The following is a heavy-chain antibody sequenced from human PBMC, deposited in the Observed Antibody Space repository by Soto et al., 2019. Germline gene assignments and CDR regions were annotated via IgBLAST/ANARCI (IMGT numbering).Heavy chain of an antibody. CDR2: ISAYNGNT. J-gene: IGHJ4*02. CDR3: ASESSSSCHDY. D-gene: IGHD6-13*01. CDR1: GYTFTSYG. Sequence: QVQLVQSGAEVKKPGASVKVSCKVSGYTFTSYGISWVRQAPGQGLEWMGWISAYNGNTNYAQKLQGRVTMTTDPSKSTGYMEMRSLRSDDTAVYYCASESSSSCHDYWGQGTLVTVSS. V-gene: IGHV1-18*01.